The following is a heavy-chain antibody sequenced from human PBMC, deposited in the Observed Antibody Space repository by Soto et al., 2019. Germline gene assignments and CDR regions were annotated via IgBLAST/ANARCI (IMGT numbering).Heavy chain of an antibody. J-gene: IGHJ6*02. V-gene: IGHV4-39*01. Sequence: NPSETLSLTCTVSGGSISSSSYYWGWIRQPPGKGLEWIGSIYYSGSTYYNPSLKSRVTISVDTSKNQFSLKLGSVTAADTAVYYCASTGIAVAGHYYYGMDVWGQGTTVTVSS. CDR1: GGSISSSSYY. CDR2: IYYSGST. CDR3: ASTGIAVAGHYYYGMDV. D-gene: IGHD6-19*01.